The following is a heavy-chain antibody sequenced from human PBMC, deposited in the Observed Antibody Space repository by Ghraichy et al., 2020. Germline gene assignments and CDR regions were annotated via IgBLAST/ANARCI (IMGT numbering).Heavy chain of an antibody. CDR1: GFTFSSYD. J-gene: IGHJ4*02. Sequence: GESLNISCAASGFTFSSYDMTWVRQAPGKGLEWVSSISSSSTYIYYADSLKGRFTISRDNAKNSLYLQMNSLRAEDTAVYYCAREVVAAFDYWGQGILVTVSS. CDR3: AREVVAAFDY. D-gene: IGHD2-2*01. CDR2: ISSSSTYI. V-gene: IGHV3-21*01.